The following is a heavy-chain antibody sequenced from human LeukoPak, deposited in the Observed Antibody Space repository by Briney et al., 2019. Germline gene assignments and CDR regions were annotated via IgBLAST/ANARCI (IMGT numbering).Heavy chain of an antibody. CDR1: GFPFSDYA. CDR2: ISPSASHR. V-gene: IGHV3-23*01. D-gene: IGHD3-10*01. Sequence: PGGSLRLSCAASGFPFSDYAMTWVRQAPGKGLEWVAAISPSASHRYYADFVGGRFTISRDNSKNTLDLQMSSLRAEDTAVYYCAKLSLSGRSQSADYWGQGALVTVSS. J-gene: IGHJ4*02. CDR3: AKLSLSGRSQSADY.